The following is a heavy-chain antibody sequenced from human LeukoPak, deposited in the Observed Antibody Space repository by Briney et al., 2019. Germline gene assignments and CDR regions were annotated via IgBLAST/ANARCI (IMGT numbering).Heavy chain of an antibody. J-gene: IGHJ5*02. D-gene: IGHD2-15*01. CDR1: GFTFSSYS. V-gene: IGHV3-48*02. CDR3: AIEGYCSGGTCYTNWFDT. CDR2: ISSSGSTK. Sequence: GGSLRLSCAASGFTFSSYSMNWVRQAPGKGLEWVSYISSSGSTKYYADSVKGRSTISRDNAQNSLYLQMNSLRDEDTAVYYCAIEGYCSGGTCYTNWFDTWGQGTLVTVPS.